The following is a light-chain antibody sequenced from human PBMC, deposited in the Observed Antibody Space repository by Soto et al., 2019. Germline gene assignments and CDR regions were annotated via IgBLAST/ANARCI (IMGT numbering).Light chain of an antibody. CDR3: CSYTRSGTLI. V-gene: IGLV2-14*01. CDR2: DVS. Sequence: QSALTQPASVSGSPGQSITISCVGTSSDIGDYNYVSWYQQHPGKVPKVIIFDVSIRPSGVSYRFSGTKSGNTASLTVSGRQAKDEAHYYCCSYTRSGTLIFGTGTKVTVL. J-gene: IGLJ1*01. CDR1: SSDIGDYNY.